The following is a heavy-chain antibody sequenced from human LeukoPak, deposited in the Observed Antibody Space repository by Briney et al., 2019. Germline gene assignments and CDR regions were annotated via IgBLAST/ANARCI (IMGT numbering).Heavy chain of an antibody. CDR1: GYTFTSYY. Sequence: ASVKVSCKASGYTFTSYYMHWVRQAPGQGLEWMGIINPSGGSTSYAQKFQGRVTITTDESTSTAYMELSSLRSEDTAVYYCARDGYNHYYYYYMDVWGKGTTVTVSS. J-gene: IGHJ6*03. CDR3: ARDGYNHYYYYYMDV. V-gene: IGHV1-46*01. CDR2: INPSGGST. D-gene: IGHD5-24*01.